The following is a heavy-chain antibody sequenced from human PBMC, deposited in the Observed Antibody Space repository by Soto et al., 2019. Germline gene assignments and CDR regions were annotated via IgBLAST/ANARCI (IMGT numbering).Heavy chain of an antibody. D-gene: IGHD2-21*02. CDR3: ARDEWTYCGGDCSQSGWFDP. Sequence: GAPVNVPCKASGFTFTSYGISWARQAPGQRLEWMGWISAYNGNTNYAQKLQGRVTMTTDTSTSTAYMELRSLRSDDTAVYYCARDEWTYCGGDCSQSGWFDPWGQGTLVTVSS. V-gene: IGHV1-18*01. J-gene: IGHJ5*02. CDR2: ISAYNGNT. CDR1: GFTFTSYG.